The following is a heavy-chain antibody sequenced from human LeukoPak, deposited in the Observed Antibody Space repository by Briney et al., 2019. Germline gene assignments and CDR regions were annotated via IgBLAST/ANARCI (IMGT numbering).Heavy chain of an antibody. Sequence: RASVKVSCKASGGTFSSYAISWVRQAPGQGLEWMGGIIPIFGTANYAQKFQGRVTITADESTSTAYVELSSLRSEDTAVYYCAIDRRGYSSGWYADYYGMDVWGQGTTVTVSS. CDR1: GGTFSSYA. D-gene: IGHD6-19*01. CDR3: AIDRRGYSSGWYADYYGMDV. V-gene: IGHV1-69*13. CDR2: IIPIFGTA. J-gene: IGHJ6*02.